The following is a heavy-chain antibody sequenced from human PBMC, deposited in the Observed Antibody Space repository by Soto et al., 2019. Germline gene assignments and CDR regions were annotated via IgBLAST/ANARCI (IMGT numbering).Heavy chain of an antibody. Sequence: PSETLSLTWTVSGGSISSSSDLWGWIRQPPGKGLEWIGSLSYSGTTYQNPSLKSRVTLSVDTSRKQFSLNLTSVTAAITAVYYCALHGSYHSGGYSSLLASWGQGTQDTVSA. CDR2: LSYSGTT. J-gene: IGHJ5*02. CDR1: GGSISSSSDL. CDR3: ALHGSYHSGGYSSLLAS. D-gene: IGHD3-22*01. V-gene: IGHV4-39*01.